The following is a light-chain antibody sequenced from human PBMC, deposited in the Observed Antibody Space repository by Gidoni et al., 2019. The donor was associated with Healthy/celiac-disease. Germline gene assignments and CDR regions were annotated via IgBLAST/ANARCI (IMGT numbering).Light chain of an antibody. CDR3: QQYYSTPPR. J-gene: IGKJ1*01. V-gene: IGKV4-1*01. CDR2: WAS. CDR1: QSVLYSSNNKNY. Sequence: DIVMTQSPDSLAVSLGERATINCKSSQSVLYSSNNKNYLAWYQQKPGQPPMLLIYWASTRESGVPDRFSGSGSVTDFTLTISSLQAEDVAVYYCQQYYSTPPRFGQGTKVEIK.